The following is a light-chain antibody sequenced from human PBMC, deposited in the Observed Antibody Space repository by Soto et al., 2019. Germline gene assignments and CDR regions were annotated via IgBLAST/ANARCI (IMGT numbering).Light chain of an antibody. CDR2: LGS. V-gene: IGKV2-28*01. J-gene: IGKJ4*01. CDR1: QSLLHSNGYNY. Sequence: DIVMTQSPLSLPVTPGEPASISCRSSQSLLHSNGYNYLDWYLQKPGQSPQLLIYLGSNRASGVPDRFRGRGSGTDFTLKISRVEAEDVGVYYCMQALQTPLTFGGGTKGDIK. CDR3: MQALQTPLT.